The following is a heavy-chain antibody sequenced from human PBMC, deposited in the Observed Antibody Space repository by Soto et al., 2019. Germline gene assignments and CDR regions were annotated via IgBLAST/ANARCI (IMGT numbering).Heavy chain of an antibody. J-gene: IGHJ6*02. CDR1: GGTFSSYA. CDR3: ARDQAPWSGTPGGYYYYGMDV. CDR2: IIPIFGTA. D-gene: IGHD3-3*01. V-gene: IGHV1-69*13. Sequence: ASVKVSCKASGGTFSSYAISWVRQAPGQGLEWMGGIIPIFGTANYAQKFQGRVTITADESTSTAYMELSSLRSEDTAVYYCARDQAPWSGTPGGYYYYGMDVWGQGTTVTVSS.